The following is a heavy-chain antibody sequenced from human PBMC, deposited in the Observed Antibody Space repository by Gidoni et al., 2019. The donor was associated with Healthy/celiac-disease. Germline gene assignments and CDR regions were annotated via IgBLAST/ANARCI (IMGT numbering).Heavy chain of an antibody. CDR1: GFPFRSYA. CDR2: ISGSGGST. V-gene: IGHV3-23*01. D-gene: IGHD1-26*01. CDR3: AKDRPQVVGAYYFDY. J-gene: IGHJ4*02. Sequence: EVQLLESGGGLVQPGGSLRLSCAASGFPFRSYAMSWVRQAPGKGLGGVSAISGSGGSTYYADSVKGRFTISRDNSKNTLYLQMNSLRAEDTAVYYCAKDRPQVVGAYYFDYWGQGTLVTVSS.